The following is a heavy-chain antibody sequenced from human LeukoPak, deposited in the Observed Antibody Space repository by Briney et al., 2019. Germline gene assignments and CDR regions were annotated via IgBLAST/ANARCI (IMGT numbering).Heavy chain of an antibody. Sequence: ASVKVSCKASGYTFTSYDINWVRQATGQGLEWMGGMNPNSGNTGYAQKFQGRVTMTRNTSISTAYMELSSLRSEDTAVYYCARGLSRYCSSTSCSWGYWGQGTLVTVSS. J-gene: IGHJ4*02. CDR2: MNPNSGNT. D-gene: IGHD2-2*01. CDR3: ARGLSRYCSSTSCSWGY. CDR1: GYTFTSYD. V-gene: IGHV1-8*01.